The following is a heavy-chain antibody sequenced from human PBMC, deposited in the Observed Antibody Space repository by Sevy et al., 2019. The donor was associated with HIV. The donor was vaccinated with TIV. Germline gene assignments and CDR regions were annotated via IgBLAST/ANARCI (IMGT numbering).Heavy chain of an antibody. CDR2: IYYSGTT. D-gene: IGHD2-21*02. V-gene: IGHV4-39*01. CDR1: GVSINSDSYY. CDR3: ARFEYGDYVSHFEY. J-gene: IGHJ4*02. Sequence: SETLSLTCTVSGVSINSDSYYWGWIRQPPGKGLEWIGNIYYSGTTYYNPSLKSRVTISVDTSKNQFSLKLSSVTAADTAVYYCARFEYGDYVSHFEYWGQGTLVTVSS.